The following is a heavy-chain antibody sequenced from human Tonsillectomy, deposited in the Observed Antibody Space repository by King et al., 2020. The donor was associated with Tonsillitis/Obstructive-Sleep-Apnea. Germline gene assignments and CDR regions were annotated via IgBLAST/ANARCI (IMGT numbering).Heavy chain of an antibody. V-gene: IGHV3-21*01. D-gene: IGHD2-2*02. J-gene: IGHJ4*02. CDR2: ISSSSTYI. CDR1: GFTFSTYS. CDR3: ARFVELPIGIREVLDY. Sequence: EVQLVESGGGLVKPGGSLRLSCAASGFTFSTYSMNWVRQAPGKGLEWVSSISSSSTYIYYADSVKGRFTISRDNAKNSLYLQMNSLRAEDTAVYYCARFVELPIGIREVLDYWGQGTLVTVSS.